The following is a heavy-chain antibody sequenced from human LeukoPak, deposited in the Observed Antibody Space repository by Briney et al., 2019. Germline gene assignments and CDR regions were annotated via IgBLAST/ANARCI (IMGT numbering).Heavy chain of an antibody. CDR3: ARGGSSWYNGPFDY. V-gene: IGHV4-34*01. D-gene: IGHD6-13*01. Sequence: PSETLSLTCAVYGGSFSGYYWSWIRQPPGKGLEWIGEINHSGSTNYNPSLKSRVTISVDASKNQFSLKLSSVTAADTAVYYCARGGSSWYNGPFDYWGQGTLVTVSS. J-gene: IGHJ4*02. CDR1: GGSFSGYY. CDR2: INHSGST.